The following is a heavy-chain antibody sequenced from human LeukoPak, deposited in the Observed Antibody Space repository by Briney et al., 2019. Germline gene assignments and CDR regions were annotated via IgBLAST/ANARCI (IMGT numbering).Heavy chain of an antibody. D-gene: IGHD6-19*01. CDR3: ARDGSSGWPPYYFDY. J-gene: IGHJ4*02. Sequence: SVKVSCTASGGTFSSYAISWVRQAPGQGLEWMGGIIPIFGTANYAQKFQGRVTITADESTSTAYMELSSLRSEDTAVYYCARDGSSGWPPYYFDYWGQGTLVTVSS. V-gene: IGHV1-69*13. CDR2: IIPIFGTA. CDR1: GGTFSSYA.